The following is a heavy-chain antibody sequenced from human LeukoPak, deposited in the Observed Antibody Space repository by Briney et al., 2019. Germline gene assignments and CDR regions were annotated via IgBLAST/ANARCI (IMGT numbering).Heavy chain of an antibody. J-gene: IGHJ4*02. D-gene: IGHD2-2*01. V-gene: IGHV6-1*01. Sequence: PSQTLSLTCAISGDSVSSNSATWNWIRQSPSRGLEWLGRTYYKSRWYNDYAVSVKGRITINPDTSKNQFSLQLTSVTPEDTAVYYCAKWDHAAARIDCWGQGTLVTVSS. CDR1: GDSVSSNSAT. CDR3: AKWDHAAARIDC. CDR2: TYYKSRWYN.